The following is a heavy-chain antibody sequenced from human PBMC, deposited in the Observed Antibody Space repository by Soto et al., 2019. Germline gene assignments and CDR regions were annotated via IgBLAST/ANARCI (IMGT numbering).Heavy chain of an antibody. V-gene: IGHV3-21*01. CDR2: ISSSSSYI. Sequence: PGGSLRLSCAASGFTFSSYIMNWVRQAPGKGLECVSSISSSSSYIYYADSVKGRFTISRDNAKNSLYLQMNSLRAEDTAVYYCARVLDYDYVWGSYPLNWFDPWGQGTLVTVSS. CDR1: GFTFSSYI. CDR3: ARVLDYDYVWGSYPLNWFDP. D-gene: IGHD3-16*02. J-gene: IGHJ5*02.